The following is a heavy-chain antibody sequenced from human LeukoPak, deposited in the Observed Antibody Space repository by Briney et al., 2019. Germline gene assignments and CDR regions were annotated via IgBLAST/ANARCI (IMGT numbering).Heavy chain of an antibody. D-gene: IGHD1-26*01. J-gene: IGHJ3*02. Sequence: GGFLRLSCAASGFTFSSYSMNWVRQAPGKGLEWVSSISSSSSYIYYADSVKGRFTISRDNAKNSLYLQMNSLRAEDTAVYYCARDSIVGAFMAFDIWGQGTMVTVSS. CDR1: GFTFSSYS. CDR2: ISSSSSYI. V-gene: IGHV3-21*01. CDR3: ARDSIVGAFMAFDI.